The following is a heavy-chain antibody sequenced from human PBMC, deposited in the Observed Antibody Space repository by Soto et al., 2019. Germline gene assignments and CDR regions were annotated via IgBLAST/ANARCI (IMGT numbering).Heavy chain of an antibody. D-gene: IGHD6-19*01. CDR1: GDSVSSNSAA. Sequence: SQTLALTCAISGDSVSSNSAAWNWIRQSPSRGLEWLGRTYYRSKWYNDYAVSVKSRITINPDTSKNQFSLQLNSVTPEDTAVYYCARAGGSGWLVLSDAFDIWAQGTMVPVSS. J-gene: IGHJ3*02. CDR2: TYYRSKWYN. V-gene: IGHV6-1*01. CDR3: ARAGGSGWLVLSDAFDI.